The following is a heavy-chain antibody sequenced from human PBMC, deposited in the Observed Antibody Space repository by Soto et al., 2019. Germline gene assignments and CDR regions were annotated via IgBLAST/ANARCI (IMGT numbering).Heavy chain of an antibody. CDR3: AKALYICNGHTCRC. J-gene: IGHJ4*02. V-gene: IGHV3-23*01. D-gene: IGHD2-15*01. Sequence: RLSCAASGFTFRSYAMSWVRQAPGKGLEWVSAISGSGGSTYYADSVKGRFTISRDNSKNTLYLQMNSLRAEDTAVYYCAKALYICNGHTCRCWDRGTMVTV. CDR1: GFTFRSYA. CDR2: ISGSGGST.